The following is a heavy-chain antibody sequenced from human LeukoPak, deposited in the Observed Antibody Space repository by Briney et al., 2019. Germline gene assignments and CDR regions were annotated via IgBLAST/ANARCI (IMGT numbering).Heavy chain of an antibody. D-gene: IGHD3-3*01. CDR2: IKWDGSEK. Sequence: GGSLRLSCAASGFILSSYWVSWVRQAPGEGLEWVANIKWDGSEKHYVDSVKGRFTISRDNAKNSLYLQMNSLRAEDTATYCCAGGYSDSFGGSWGQGTLVVVSS. J-gene: IGHJ5*02. CDR3: AGGYSDSFGGS. V-gene: IGHV3-7*03. CDR1: GFILSSYW.